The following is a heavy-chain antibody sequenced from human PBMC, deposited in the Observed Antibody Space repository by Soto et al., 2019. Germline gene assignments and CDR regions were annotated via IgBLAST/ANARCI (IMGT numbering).Heavy chain of an antibody. V-gene: IGHV1-3*01. CDR2: INAGNGNT. CDR1: GYTFTSYA. D-gene: IGHD2-2*01. Sequence: ASVKVSCKASGYTFTSYAMHWVRQAPGQRLEWMGWINAGNGNTKYSQKFQGRVTITRDTSASTAYMELSSLRSEDTAVYYCAMYCSSTSCYEDTAMVDYWGQGTLVTVSS. J-gene: IGHJ4*02. CDR3: AMYCSSTSCYEDTAMVDY.